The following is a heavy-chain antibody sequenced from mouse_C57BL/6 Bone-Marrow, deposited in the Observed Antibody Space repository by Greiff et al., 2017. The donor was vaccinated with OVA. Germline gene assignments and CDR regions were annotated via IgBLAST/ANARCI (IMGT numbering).Heavy chain of an antibody. J-gene: IGHJ2*01. Sequence: EVQGVESGGDLVKPGGSLKLSCAASGFTFSSYGVSWVRQTPDKRLEWVATISSGGSYTYYPDSVKGRFTISRDNAKNTLYLQMSSLKSEDTAMYYCARHGDYGSFFDYWGQGTTLTVSS. V-gene: IGHV5-6*01. CDR3: ARHGDYGSFFDY. CDR2: ISSGGSYT. D-gene: IGHD1-1*01. CDR1: GFTFSSYG.